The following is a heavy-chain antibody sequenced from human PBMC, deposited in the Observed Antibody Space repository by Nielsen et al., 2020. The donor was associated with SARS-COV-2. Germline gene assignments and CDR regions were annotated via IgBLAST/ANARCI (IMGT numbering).Heavy chain of an antibody. CDR1: GFTFSSYA. Sequence: GRSLRLSCAASGFTFSSYAMSWVRQAPGKGLEWVSAISGSGASTYYADSVKGRFTISRDNSKNTLYLQMNSLRAEDTAVYYCAKAPYGSGRQIDYWGQGTLVTVSS. CDR2: ISGSGAST. J-gene: IGHJ4*02. CDR3: AKAPYGSGRQIDY. D-gene: IGHD3-10*01. V-gene: IGHV3-23*01.